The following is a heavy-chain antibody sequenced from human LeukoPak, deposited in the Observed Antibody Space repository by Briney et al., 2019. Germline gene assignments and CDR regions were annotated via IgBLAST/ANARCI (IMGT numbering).Heavy chain of an antibody. CDR3: ARGNTGDSGSYYGAYYYYYYMDV. D-gene: IGHD1-26*01. CDR1: GGSFSGYY. J-gene: IGHJ6*03. Sequence: SETLSLTCAVYGGSFSGYYWSWIRQPPGKGLEWIGEINHSGSTNYNPSLKSRVTISVDTSKNQFSLKLSPVTAADTAVYYCARGNTGDSGSYYGAYYYYYYMDVWGKGTTVTVSS. V-gene: IGHV4-34*01. CDR2: INHSGST.